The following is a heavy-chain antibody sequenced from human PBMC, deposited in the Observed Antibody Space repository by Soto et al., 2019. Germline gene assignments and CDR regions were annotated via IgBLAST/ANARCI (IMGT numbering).Heavy chain of an antibody. D-gene: IGHD6-19*01. CDR3: ARGVDPNIAVAGDTWFDP. CDR2: IYYSGKT. V-gene: IGHV4-39*01. Sequence: PSETLSLTCTLSGASITSTTYFWAWIRQPPGKGLEWVGSIYYSGKTHYNPSLKSRVTISVDGSKNQFSLQMTSVTAADTAVYYCARGVDPNIAVAGDTWFDPWGQGTLVTVSS. CDR1: GASITSTTYF. J-gene: IGHJ5*02.